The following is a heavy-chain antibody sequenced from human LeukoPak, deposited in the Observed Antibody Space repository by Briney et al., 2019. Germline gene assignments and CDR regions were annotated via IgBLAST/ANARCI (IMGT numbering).Heavy chain of an antibody. CDR1: GFTFSSYA. CDR2: ISGSGDST. Sequence: GGSLRLSCAASGFTFSSYAMSWVRQAPGKGLEWVPAISGSGDSTYYANSVKGRFTISRDNSKNTLNLQMNSLRAEDTAVYYCAKRKASSRWYYYYGMDVWGQGTTVTVSS. V-gene: IGHV3-23*01. J-gene: IGHJ6*02. D-gene: IGHD6-13*01. CDR3: AKRKASSRWYYYYGMDV.